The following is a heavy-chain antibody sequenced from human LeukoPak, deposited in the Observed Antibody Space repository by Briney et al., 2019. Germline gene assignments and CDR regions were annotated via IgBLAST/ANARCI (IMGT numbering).Heavy chain of an antibody. V-gene: IGHV4-38-2*01. CDR3: ARRPGAFGAFDI. CDR1: GYSISSGYY. D-gene: IGHD1-26*01. CDR2: IYHSGST. J-gene: IGHJ3*02. Sequence: KPSETLSLTCAVSGYSISSGYYWGWIRQPPGKGLEWIGSIYHSGSTYYNPSLKSRVTISVDTSKNQFSLKLSSVTAADTAVYYCARRPGAFGAFDIWGQGTVVTVSS.